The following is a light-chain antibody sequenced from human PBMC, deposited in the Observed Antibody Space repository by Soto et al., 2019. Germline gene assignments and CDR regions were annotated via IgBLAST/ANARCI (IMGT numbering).Light chain of an antibody. J-gene: IGKJ1*01. V-gene: IGKV1-39*01. CDR3: QQTYSFPRT. CDR2: AVS. CDR1: RPINTY. Sequence: DIQMSQYPSSLSASVGDRVIITCRASRPINTYLNWYQQTPGKAPKVLIYAVSSLESGVPSRFSGSGSGTDFTLTISSLQPEDFATYYCQQTYSFPRTFGQGT.